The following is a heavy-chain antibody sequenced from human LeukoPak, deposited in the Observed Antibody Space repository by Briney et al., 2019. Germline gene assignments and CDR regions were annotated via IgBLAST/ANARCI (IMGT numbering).Heavy chain of an antibody. D-gene: IGHD2-2*01. CDR3: ARSLNCSTTSCYLFGAFDI. CDR1: GYTFTNYA. Sequence: EASVKVSCKASGYTFTNYAISWVRQAPGQGLEWMGWINPNNGGTNFAQKFQGRVTMTRDTSISTAYMELSRLRSDDTAIYYCARSLNCSTTSCYLFGAFDIWGQGTMVSVSS. CDR2: INPNNGGT. V-gene: IGHV1-2*02. J-gene: IGHJ3*02.